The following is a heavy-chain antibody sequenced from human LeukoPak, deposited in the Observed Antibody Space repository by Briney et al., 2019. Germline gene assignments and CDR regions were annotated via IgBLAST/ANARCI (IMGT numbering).Heavy chain of an antibody. CDR1: GGTFISYA. D-gene: IGHD2-2*01. J-gene: IGHJ6*02. CDR3: ASRYCSSTSCYLPLYYYYGMDV. CDR2: IIPIFGTA. Sequence: SVKVSCKASGGTFISYAISWVRQAPGRGLEWMGGIIPIFGTANYAQKFQGRVTITADESTSTAYMELSSLRSEDTAVYYCASRYCSSTSCYLPLYYYYGMDVWGQGTTVTVSS. V-gene: IGHV1-69*13.